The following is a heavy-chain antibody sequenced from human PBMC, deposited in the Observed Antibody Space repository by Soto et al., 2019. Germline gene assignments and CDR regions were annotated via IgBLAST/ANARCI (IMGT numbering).Heavy chain of an antibody. D-gene: IGHD3-22*01. Sequence: AETLCVTYTVSGGSISSYYWSWIRQPPGKKLECIGYIHYSGSAKYNPSLQSRVTISVDTSKNQFSLKLTPVTAADTAVYYCSRGYFDSSGFPNPFDIWGQGTMVTVSS. CDR2: IHYSGSA. CDR3: SRGYFDSSGFPNPFDI. CDR1: GGSISSYY. J-gene: IGHJ3*02. V-gene: IGHV4-59*01.